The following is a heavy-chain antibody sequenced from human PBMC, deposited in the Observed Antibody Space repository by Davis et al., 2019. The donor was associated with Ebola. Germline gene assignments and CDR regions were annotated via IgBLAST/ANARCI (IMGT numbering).Heavy chain of an antibody. Sequence: AASVKVSCKASGGTFSSYAISWVRQAPGQGLEWMGGIIPIFGTANYAQKFQGRVTITADKSTSTAYMELSSLRAEDTAVYYCARDLGRTVTTGPWGQGTLVTVSS. CDR3: ARDLGRTVTTGP. CDR2: IIPIFGTA. V-gene: IGHV1-69*06. CDR1: GGTFSSYA. J-gene: IGHJ5*02. D-gene: IGHD4-11*01.